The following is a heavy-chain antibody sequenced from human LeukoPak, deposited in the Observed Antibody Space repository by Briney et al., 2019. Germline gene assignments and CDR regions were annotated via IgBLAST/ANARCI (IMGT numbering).Heavy chain of an antibody. V-gene: IGHV3-20*04. J-gene: IGHJ4*02. CDR2: INWNGGST. CDR1: GFTFDDYG. CDR3: ARARYCTTSRCYSEY. Sequence: GGSLRLSCAASGFTFDDYGMSWVRQAPGKGLEWVSGINWNGGSTGYADSVKGRFTISRDNAKNSLYLQMNSLRAEDTALYFCARARYCTTSRCYSEYWGQGTLVTVSS. D-gene: IGHD2-2*01.